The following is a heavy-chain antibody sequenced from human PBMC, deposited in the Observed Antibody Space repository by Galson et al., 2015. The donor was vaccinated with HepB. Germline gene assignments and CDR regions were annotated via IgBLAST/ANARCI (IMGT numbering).Heavy chain of an antibody. Sequence: SLRLSCAASGFTFSSYGMHWVRQAPGKGLEWVAVMSYDGNNQNYADSVKGRFTISRDTSQNTLYMLMNSLRPEDTAVYYCAKDRGGLGYCTRTNCPTYGMDVWGQGTTVTVSS. CDR2: MSYDGNNQ. J-gene: IGHJ6*02. CDR3: AKDRGGLGYCTRTNCPTYGMDV. V-gene: IGHV3-30*18. D-gene: IGHD2-2*01. CDR1: GFTFSSYG.